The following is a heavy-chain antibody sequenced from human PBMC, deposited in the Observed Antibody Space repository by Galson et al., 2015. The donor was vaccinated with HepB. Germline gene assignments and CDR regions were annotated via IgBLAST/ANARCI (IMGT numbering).Heavy chain of an antibody. D-gene: IGHD6-13*01. CDR2: INTNTGNP. CDR3: ARRWQQLPPWDPYYFDY. J-gene: IGHJ4*02. Sequence: SVKVSCKASGYTFTSYAMNWVRQAPGQGLEWMGWINTNTGNPTYAQGFTGRFVFSLDTSVSTAYLQISSLKAEDTAVYYCARRWQQLPPWDPYYFDYWGQGTLVTVSS. V-gene: IGHV7-4-1*02. CDR1: GYTFTSYA.